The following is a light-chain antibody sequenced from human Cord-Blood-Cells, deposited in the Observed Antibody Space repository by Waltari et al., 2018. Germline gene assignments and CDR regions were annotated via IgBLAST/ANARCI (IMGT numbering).Light chain of an antibody. CDR2: DVS. Sequence: QSALTQPASVSGSPGQSITISCTGTSSDVGGYNYVSWYQQHPGKAPKLMIYDVSNLPSGVSILFSGSKSGNTASLTISGLQAEDEADYYCSSYTSSSTLVFGGGTKLTVL. CDR1: SSDVGGYNY. J-gene: IGLJ3*02. V-gene: IGLV2-14*01. CDR3: SSYTSSSTLV.